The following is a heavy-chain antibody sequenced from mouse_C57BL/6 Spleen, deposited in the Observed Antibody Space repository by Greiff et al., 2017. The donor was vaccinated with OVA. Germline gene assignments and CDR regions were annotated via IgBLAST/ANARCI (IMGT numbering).Heavy chain of an antibody. V-gene: IGHV1-53*01. J-gene: IGHJ3*01. D-gene: IGHD1-1*01. Sequence: QVQLQQPGTDLVKPGASVKLSCTASGYTFTSYWMHWVKQRPGQGLEWIGNINPSNGGTNYNEKFKSKATLTVDKSSSTAYMQLSSLTSEDSAVYYCARETHYYGSSAWFAYWGQGTLVTVSA. CDR3: ARETHYYGSSAWFAY. CDR1: GYTFTSYW. CDR2: INPSNGGT.